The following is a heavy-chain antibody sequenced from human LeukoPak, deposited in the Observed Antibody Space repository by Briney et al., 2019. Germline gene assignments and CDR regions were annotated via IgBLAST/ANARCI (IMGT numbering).Heavy chain of an antibody. Sequence: ASVKVSCKASGYTFANYGINWVRQAPGQGLEWMGIINPSGGSTSYAQKFQGRVTMTRDTSTSTVYMELSSLRSEDTAVYYCLLEYQLPRSRAFDPWGQGTLVTVSS. D-gene: IGHD2-2*01. J-gene: IGHJ5*02. CDR2: INPSGGST. CDR1: GYTFANYG. CDR3: LLEYQLPRSRAFDP. V-gene: IGHV1-46*01.